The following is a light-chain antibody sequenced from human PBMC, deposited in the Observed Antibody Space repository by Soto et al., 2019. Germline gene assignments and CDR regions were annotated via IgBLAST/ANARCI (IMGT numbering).Light chain of an antibody. CDR3: ATWDSSLSGGV. J-gene: IGLJ3*02. V-gene: IGLV1-51*01. CDR1: SSNIGGNS. Sequence: QSVMTQPPSVSAAPGQRVTISCSGSSSNIGGNSVSWYQQLPGTAPKLLIYDSNKRPSGIPDRFSGSKSGTSATLGITGLQTGDEAVYYCATWDSSLSGGVFGGGTKLTVL. CDR2: DSN.